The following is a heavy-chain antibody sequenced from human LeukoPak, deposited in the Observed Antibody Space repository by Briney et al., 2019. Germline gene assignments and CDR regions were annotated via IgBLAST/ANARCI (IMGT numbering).Heavy chain of an antibody. Sequence: SVKVSCKASGGTFSSYAISWVRHAPGQGLEWMGGIIPIFGTANYAQKFQGRVTITTDESTSTAYMELSSLRSEDTAVYYCARDLTAMVTGAFDIWGQGTMVTVSS. D-gene: IGHD5-18*01. CDR2: IIPIFGTA. J-gene: IGHJ3*02. CDR1: GGTFSSYA. V-gene: IGHV1-69*05. CDR3: ARDLTAMVTGAFDI.